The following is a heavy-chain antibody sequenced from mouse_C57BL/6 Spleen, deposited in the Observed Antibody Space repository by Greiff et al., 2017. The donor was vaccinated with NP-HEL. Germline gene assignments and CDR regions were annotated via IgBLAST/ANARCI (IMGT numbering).Heavy chain of an antibody. CDR2: IYPRSGNT. Sequence: QVQLQQSGAELARPGASVKLSCKASGYTFTSYGISWVKQRTGQGLEWIGEIYPRSGNTYYNEKFKGKATLTADKSSSTAYMELRSLTSEDSAVYFCARSGYGNYEYFDVWGTGTTVTVSS. CDR3: ARSGYGNYEYFDV. J-gene: IGHJ1*03. CDR1: GYTFTSYG. V-gene: IGHV1-81*01. D-gene: IGHD2-1*01.